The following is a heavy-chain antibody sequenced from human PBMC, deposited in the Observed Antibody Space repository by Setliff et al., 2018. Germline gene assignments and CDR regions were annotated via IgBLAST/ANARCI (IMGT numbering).Heavy chain of an antibody. J-gene: IGHJ4*02. CDR2: IWFDGSNK. D-gene: IGHD6-19*01. Sequence: LSLTCAVYGGSFSGYFWSWIRQAPGRGLEWVAVIWFDGSNKYYADSLKGRFTISRDNSENTLYLQMNSLRAEDTAVYYCAKNHLAGTPHVYFDYWGQGTLVTSPQ. CDR1: GGSFSGYF. CDR3: AKNHLAGTPHVYFDY. V-gene: IGHV3-33*06.